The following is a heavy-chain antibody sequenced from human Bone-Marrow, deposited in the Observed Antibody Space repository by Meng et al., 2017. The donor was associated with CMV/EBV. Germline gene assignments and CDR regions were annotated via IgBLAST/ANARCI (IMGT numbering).Heavy chain of an antibody. CDR2: IYHSGST. CDR3: ARHSYDFWSHPSNWFDP. J-gene: IGHJ5*02. V-gene: IGHV4-38-2*02. D-gene: IGHD3-3*01. CDR1: GYSISSGYY. Sequence: SETLSLTCTVSGYSISSGYYWGWIQQPPGKGLEWIGSIYHSGSTYYNPSLKSRVTISVDTSKNQFSLKLSSVTAADTAVYYCARHSYDFWSHPSNWFDPWGQGTRVTGSS.